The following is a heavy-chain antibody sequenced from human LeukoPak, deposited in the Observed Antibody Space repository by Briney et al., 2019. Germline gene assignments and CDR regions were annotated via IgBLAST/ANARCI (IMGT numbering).Heavy chain of an antibody. CDR3: ARDLGRPRGHNGDGDAIDL. D-gene: IGHD5-12*01. CDR2: IYTNDNT. CDR1: GFVVSSYY. V-gene: IGHV3-53*01. Sequence: GGSLRLSCAASGFVVSSYYMSWVRQAPGKGLEWVSIIYTNDNTYYADSVKGRFTISRDFLQMDSLRADDTAIYCCARDLGRPRGHNGDGDAIDLWGQGTMVTVSS. J-gene: IGHJ3*01.